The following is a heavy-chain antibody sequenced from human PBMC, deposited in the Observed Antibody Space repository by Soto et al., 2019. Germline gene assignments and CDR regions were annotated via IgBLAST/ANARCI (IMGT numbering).Heavy chain of an antibody. V-gene: IGHV1-69*13. D-gene: IGHD6-13*01. CDR3: ARAGGIAEAGFFDY. CDR1: GGTFSSYA. Sequence: GASVKVSCKASGGTFSSYAISWVRQAPGQGLEWMGGIIPIFGTANYAQKFQGRVTITADESTSTAYMELSSLRSEDTAVYYCARAGGIAEAGFFDYWGQGTLVTVSS. J-gene: IGHJ4*02. CDR2: IIPIFGTA.